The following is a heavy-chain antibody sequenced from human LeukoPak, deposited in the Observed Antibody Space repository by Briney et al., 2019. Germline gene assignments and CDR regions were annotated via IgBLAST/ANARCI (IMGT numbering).Heavy chain of an antibody. CDR3: ARGYSSYWYGVQAPYYFDY. D-gene: IGHD6-13*01. V-gene: IGHV3-30*02. J-gene: IGHJ4*02. CDR1: GYTFRSYG. Sequence: GGSLRLSCAASGYTFRSYGMHWVRQAPGKGLEWVAFIRYDGSTKYYADSVRGRFTISRDDSKNIAYLHMNSLKTEDTAVYFCARGYSSYWYGVQAPYYFDYWGQGALVTVSS. CDR2: IRYDGSTK.